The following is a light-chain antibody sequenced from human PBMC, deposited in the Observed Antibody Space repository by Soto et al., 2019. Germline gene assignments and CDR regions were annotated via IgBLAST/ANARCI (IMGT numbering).Light chain of an antibody. CDR1: QGISSY. CDR3: QQYYNYPRT. V-gene: IGKV1-8*01. J-gene: IGKJ1*01. CDR2: AAS. Sequence: AIRMTQSPSSLSASTGDRVTITCRASQGISSYLAWYQQKPGKAPKLLIYAASTLQSGVPSRFSGSGSGTDFTLTISCLQSEDFATYYYQQYYNYPRTFGQGTKVEIK.